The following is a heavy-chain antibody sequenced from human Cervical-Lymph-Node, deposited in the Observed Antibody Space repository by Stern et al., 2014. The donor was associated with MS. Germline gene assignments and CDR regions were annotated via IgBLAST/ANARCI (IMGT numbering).Heavy chain of an antibody. Sequence: QLVESGGGLVKPGGSLRLSCAASGFSFSSYSMNWVRPAPGKRPEWVSSISRSSSYIYNADSVKGRFTISRDNAKNSLYLQMNSLRVEDTAVYYCARDSITYYYDSSAHDGLQHWGQGTLVIVSS. J-gene: IGHJ1*01. V-gene: IGHV3-21*06. D-gene: IGHD3-22*01. CDR3: ARDSITYYYDSSAHDGLQH. CDR2: ISRSSSYI. CDR1: GFSFSSYS.